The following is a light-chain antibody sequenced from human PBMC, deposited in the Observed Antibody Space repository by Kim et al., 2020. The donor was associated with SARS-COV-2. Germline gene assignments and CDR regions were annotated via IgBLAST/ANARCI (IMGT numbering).Light chain of an antibody. Sequence: PGMSDTVSCGGNSIRGKVEHWYQPKSGQATVLVIYYDSDRPSGIPERFSGSNSGNTATLTISRVEAGDEADYYCQVWDSSSDHRVVFGGGTQLTVL. CDR2: YDS. V-gene: IGLV3-21*04. CDR1: SIRGKV. CDR3: QVWDSSSDHRVV. J-gene: IGLJ2*01.